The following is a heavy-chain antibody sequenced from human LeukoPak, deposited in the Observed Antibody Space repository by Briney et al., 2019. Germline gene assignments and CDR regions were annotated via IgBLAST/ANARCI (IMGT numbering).Heavy chain of an antibody. Sequence: GGSLRLSCAASGFTFSSYAMHWVRQAPGKGLEWVAVISYDGSNKYYADSVKGRFTISRDNPKNMFFLQMNLLTVEDTAIYYCAREATWGQWYFDHWGQGTPVTVSS. CDR1: GFTFSSYA. V-gene: IGHV3-30*14. CDR2: ISYDGSNK. J-gene: IGHJ4*02. CDR3: AREATWGQWYFDH. D-gene: IGHD6-19*01.